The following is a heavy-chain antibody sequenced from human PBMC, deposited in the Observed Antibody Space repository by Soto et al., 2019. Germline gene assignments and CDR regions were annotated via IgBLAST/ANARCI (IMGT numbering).Heavy chain of an antibody. CDR3: AKAVTTVTPLGYDS. CDR1: GFTFSSCG. J-gene: IGHJ4*02. D-gene: IGHD4-17*01. V-gene: IGHV3-30*18. Sequence: VQLVESGGGLVKPGGSLRLSCAASGFTFSSCGMHWVRQAPGKGLEWVAVISYDGTNKYYADSVKGRFTISRDNSKNTLYLQMNSLRAEDTAVYYCAKAVTTVTPLGYDSWGQGILVTVSS. CDR2: ISYDGTNK.